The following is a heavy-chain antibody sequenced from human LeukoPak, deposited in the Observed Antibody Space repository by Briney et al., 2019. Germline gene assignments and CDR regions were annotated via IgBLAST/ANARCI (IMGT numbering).Heavy chain of an antibody. J-gene: IGHJ3*02. CDR1: GFTVSSNY. CDR2: IYGGGST. CDR3: ARPSPMDSGSPDAFDI. Sequence: GSLRLSCAASGFTVSSNYMSWVRQAPGKGLEWVSVIYGGGSTDYADSVKGRFTISRDNLKNTLYLQMNSLRAEDTAVYYCARPSPMDSGSPDAFDIWGQGTMVTVSS. D-gene: IGHD1-26*01. V-gene: IGHV3-53*01.